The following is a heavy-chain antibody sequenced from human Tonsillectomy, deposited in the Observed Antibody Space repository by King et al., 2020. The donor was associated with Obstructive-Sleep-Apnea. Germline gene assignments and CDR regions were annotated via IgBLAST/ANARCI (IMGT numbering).Heavy chain of an antibody. CDR3: ARDREFYYYGSGSKDYYFDY. J-gene: IGHJ4*02. D-gene: IGHD3-10*01. CDR1: GFTFSSYA. V-gene: IGHV3-30*04. Sequence: QLVQSGGGVVQPGRSLRLSCAASGFTFSSYAMHWVRQAPGKGLEGVAVISYDGRNKYYADSVKGRFTISRDNSKNTLYLQMNSLRAEDTAVYYCARDREFYYYGSGSKDYYFDYWGQGTLVTVSS. CDR2: ISYDGRNK.